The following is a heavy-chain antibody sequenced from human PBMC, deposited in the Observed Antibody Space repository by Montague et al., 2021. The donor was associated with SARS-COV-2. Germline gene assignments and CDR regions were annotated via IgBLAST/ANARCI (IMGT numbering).Heavy chain of an antibody. J-gene: IGHJ4*02. V-gene: IGHV4-39*01. CDR3: ARGPKLYGELADY. CDR1: GGSVRSSNYC. D-gene: IGHD4-17*01. CDR2: LYYSGNT. Sequence: SETLSLTCTVYGGSVRSSNYCWGWIRQPPGKGLEWIANLYYSGNTYSNPSLKSRVTISVDTSNNQFSLKLRSVTAAETAVYYCARGPKLYGELADYWGQGTLVSVSS.